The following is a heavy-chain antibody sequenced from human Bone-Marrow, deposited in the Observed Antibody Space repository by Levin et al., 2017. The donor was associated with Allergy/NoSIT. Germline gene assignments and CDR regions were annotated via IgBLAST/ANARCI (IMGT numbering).Heavy chain of an antibody. Sequence: GESLKISCAASGFIFGSYEMNWVRQAPGKGLEWISYLSSRDKVTYYADSVKGRFSISRDNAKKSLFLQMNSLKVEDTAIYYCARGRAVGQKCFDLWGQGTLVTVSS. V-gene: IGHV3-48*03. J-gene: IGHJ4*02. CDR2: LSSRDKVT. CDR3: ARGRAVGQKCFDL. CDR1: GFIFGSYE. D-gene: IGHD2-15*01.